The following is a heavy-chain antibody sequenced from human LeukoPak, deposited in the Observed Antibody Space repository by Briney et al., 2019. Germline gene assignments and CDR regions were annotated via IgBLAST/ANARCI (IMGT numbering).Heavy chain of an antibody. J-gene: IGHJ4*02. D-gene: IGHD6-13*01. CDR3: ARVSSSSWWALDY. CDR1: GFTFSSYW. V-gene: IGHV3-74*01. Sequence: GGSLRLSCAASGFTFSSYWMHWVRQAPGKGLVWVSRINTDGSSTSYADSVKGRFTISRDNDKNTLYLQMKSLRAEDTAVYYCARVSSSSWWALDYWGQGTLVTVSS. CDR2: INTDGSST.